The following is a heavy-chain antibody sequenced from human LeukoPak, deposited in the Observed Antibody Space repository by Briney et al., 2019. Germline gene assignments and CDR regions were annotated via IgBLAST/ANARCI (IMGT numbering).Heavy chain of an antibody. Sequence: GGSLRLSCAASGFTFSSYGMHWVRQAPGKGLEWVAVIWYDGSNKYYADSVKGRFTISGDNSKNALYLQMNSLRAEDTAVYYCARGVSRGYYYYGMDVWGQGTTVTVSS. CDR2: IWYDGSNK. CDR1: GFTFSSYG. CDR3: ARGVSRGYYYYGMDV. V-gene: IGHV3-33*01. J-gene: IGHJ6*02.